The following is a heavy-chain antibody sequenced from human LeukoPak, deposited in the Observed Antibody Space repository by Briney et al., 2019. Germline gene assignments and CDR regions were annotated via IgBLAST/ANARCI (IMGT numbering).Heavy chain of an antibody. D-gene: IGHD4-17*01. CDR1: GGTFNSYA. V-gene: IGHV1-69*04. J-gene: IGHJ4*02. Sequence: SVKVSCKASGGTFNSYAISWVRQAPGQGLEWMGRIIPILGIANYAQKFQGRVTITADKSTSTAYMELSSLRSEDTAVYYCARETTVTTGKFDYWGQGTLVTVSS. CDR2: IIPILGIA. CDR3: ARETTVTTGKFDY.